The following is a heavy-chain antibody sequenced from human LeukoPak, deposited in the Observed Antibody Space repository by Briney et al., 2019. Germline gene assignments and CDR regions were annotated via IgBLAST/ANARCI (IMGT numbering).Heavy chain of an antibody. CDR3: ARDPDYYDSSGYYGY. J-gene: IGHJ4*02. Sequence: PGGSLRLSCAASGFTVSSNYMSWVRQAPGKGLEWVSVIYSGGSTYYADSVKGRFTISRDSSKNTLYLQMNSLRAEDTAVYYCARDPDYYDSSGYYGYWGQGTLVTVSS. V-gene: IGHV3-53*01. D-gene: IGHD3-22*01. CDR1: GFTVSSNY. CDR2: IYSGGST.